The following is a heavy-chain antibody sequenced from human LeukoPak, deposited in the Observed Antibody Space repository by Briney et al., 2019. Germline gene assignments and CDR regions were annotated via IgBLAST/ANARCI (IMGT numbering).Heavy chain of an antibody. J-gene: IGHJ1*01. CDR3: ARPPRDLLSAAPLPF. D-gene: IGHD2-15*01. CDR2: VFPHSGDT. CDR1: GYTFTDYY. Sequence: GASVKVSCKASGYTFTDYYIHWVRQAPGEGLEWVGWVFPHSGDTYYAQRFHGRVAMTTDTSINTAYMEVYRLKSDDTGVYFCARPPRDLLSAAPLPFWGQGTLVTVSS. V-gene: IGHV1-2*02.